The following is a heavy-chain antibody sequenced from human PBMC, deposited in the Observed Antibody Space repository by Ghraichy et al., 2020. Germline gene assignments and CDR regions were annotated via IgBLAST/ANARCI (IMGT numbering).Heavy chain of an antibody. CDR3: ATFRDYDFWSGCYSGVSLLGH. CDR1: GGSISSRSYY. Sequence: SETLSLTCTVSGGSISSRSYYWGWIRQPPGKGLEWIGSICYSGSTYYTPSLKSRVTISIDTSKNQFSLKLSSVTAADTAVYYCATFRDYDFWSGCYSGVSLLGHWVQGTLV. D-gene: IGHD3-3*01. CDR2: ICYSGST. J-gene: IGHJ4*01. V-gene: IGHV4-39*01.